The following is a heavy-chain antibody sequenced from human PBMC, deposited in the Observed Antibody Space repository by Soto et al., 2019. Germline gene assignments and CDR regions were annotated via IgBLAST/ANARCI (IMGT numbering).Heavy chain of an antibody. CDR3: AKDTCSSTSCYVDY. CDR2: ISGSGGST. CDR1: GFTFSSYV. J-gene: IGHJ4*02. Sequence: EVQLLESGGGLVQPGGSLRLSCAASGFTFSSYVMSWVRQAPGKGLEWVSAISGSGGSTYYADSVKGRFTISRDNSKNTLYLQMNSLRPEDTAVYYSAKDTCSSTSCYVDYWGQGTLVTVSS. D-gene: IGHD2-2*01. V-gene: IGHV3-23*01.